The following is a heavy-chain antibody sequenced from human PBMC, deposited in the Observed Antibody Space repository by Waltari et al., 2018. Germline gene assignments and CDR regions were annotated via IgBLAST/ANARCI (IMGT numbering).Heavy chain of an antibody. Sequence: QVQLQESGPGLVKPSETLSLTCTVSGGPISSYSWSWIRQPAGKELEWIGRIYTSGSTNYNPSLKSRVTMSVDTSKNQFSLKLSSVTAADTAVYYCARDRAAAGTHYWYFDLWGRGTLVTVSS. D-gene: IGHD6-13*01. CDR3: ARDRAAAGTHYWYFDL. J-gene: IGHJ2*01. CDR2: IYTSGST. V-gene: IGHV4-4*07. CDR1: GGPISSYS.